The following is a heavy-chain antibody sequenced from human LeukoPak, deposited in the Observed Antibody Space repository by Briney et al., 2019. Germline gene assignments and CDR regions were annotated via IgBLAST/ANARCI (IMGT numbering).Heavy chain of an antibody. V-gene: IGHV1-24*01. J-gene: IGHJ6*02. Sequence: ASVKVSCKVSGYTLTELSMHWVRQAPGKGLEWMGGFDPEDGETIYAQKFQGRVTMTEDTSTDTAYMELSSLRSEDTAVYYCVGILVATKGYYYGMDVWGQGTTVTVSS. CDR2: FDPEDGET. D-gene: IGHD5-12*01. CDR1: GYTLTELS. CDR3: VGILVATKGYYYGMDV.